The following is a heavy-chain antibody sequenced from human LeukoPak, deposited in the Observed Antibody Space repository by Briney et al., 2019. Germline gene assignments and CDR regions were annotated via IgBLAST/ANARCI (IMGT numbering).Heavy chain of an antibody. CDR2: INHSGST. J-gene: IGHJ5*02. CDR1: GGSISSSSYY. V-gene: IGHV4-39*07. CDR3: ARGRPGGRNWFDP. Sequence: SETLSLTCTVSGGSISSSSYYWGWIRQPPGKGLEWIGEINHSGSTNYNPSLKSRVTISVDTSKNQFSLKLSSVTAADTAVYYCARGRPGGRNWFDPWGQGTLVTVSS.